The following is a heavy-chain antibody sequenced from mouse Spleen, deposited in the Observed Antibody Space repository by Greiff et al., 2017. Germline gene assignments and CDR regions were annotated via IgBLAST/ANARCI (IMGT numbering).Heavy chain of an antibody. J-gene: IGHJ2*01. V-gene: IGHV1S81*02. CDR3: ARGRTGTYYFDY. CDR2: INPSNGRT. Sequence: VQLQQPGAELVKPGASVKLSCKASGYTFTSYWMHWVKQRPGQGLEWIGEINPSNGRTNYNEKFKSKATLTVDKSSSTAYMQLSSLTSEDSAVYYCARGRTGTYYFDYWGQGTTLTVSA. CDR1: GYTFTSYW. D-gene: IGHD4-1*01.